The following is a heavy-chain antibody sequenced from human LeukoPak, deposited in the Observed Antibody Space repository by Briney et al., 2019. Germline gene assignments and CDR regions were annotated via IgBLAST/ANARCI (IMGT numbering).Heavy chain of an antibody. D-gene: IGHD3-22*01. V-gene: IGHV1-18*04. Sequence: ASVKVSCKASGYTFTSYGISWVRQAPGQGLEWMGWISAYNGNTNYAQKFQGRVTITADKSTSTAYMELSSLRSEDTAVYYCARDRDSSGGVFDYWGQGTLVTVSS. J-gene: IGHJ4*02. CDR2: ISAYNGNT. CDR3: ARDRDSSGGVFDY. CDR1: GYTFTSYG.